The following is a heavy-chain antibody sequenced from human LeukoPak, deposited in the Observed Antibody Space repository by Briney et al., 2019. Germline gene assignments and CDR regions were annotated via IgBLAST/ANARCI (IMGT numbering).Heavy chain of an antibody. CDR3: ARFSRITRGDWGDPFDI. CDR2: IDGGGNT. Sequence: PSETLSLTCTVYGGSFSDYFWGWIRQPPGKGLEWIGEIDGGGNTNYNPSLMSRVVVSMDRSKNQFSVMVRSMTVADTAMYYCARFSRITRGDWGDPFDIWDRGTMVTVCS. V-gene: IGHV4-34*01. CDR1: GGSFSDYF. J-gene: IGHJ3*02. D-gene: IGHD2-21*02.